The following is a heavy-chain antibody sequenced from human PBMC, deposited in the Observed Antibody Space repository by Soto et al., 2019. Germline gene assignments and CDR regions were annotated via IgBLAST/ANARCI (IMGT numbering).Heavy chain of an antibody. D-gene: IGHD6-6*01. V-gene: IGHV3-30*18. CDR3: AKGGSSSARYFDT. Sequence: QVQLVESGGGVVQPGRSLRLSCAASGFTFSGYGMHWVRQAPGKGLEWVAVISFEGSKKYYANSVEGRFIISRDNSKNTLFLQMNSLRAEDTAVYYCAKGGSSSARYFDTWGQGTLVTVSS. CDR2: ISFEGSKK. CDR1: GFTFSGYG. J-gene: IGHJ5*02.